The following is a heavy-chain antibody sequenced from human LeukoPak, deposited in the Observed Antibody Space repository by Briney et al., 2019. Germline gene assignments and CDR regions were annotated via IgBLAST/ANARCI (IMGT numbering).Heavy chain of an antibody. D-gene: IGHD2-15*01. CDR1: GFTFDNYA. CDR3: VKDVSLGFCSGGSCSAHFDY. V-gene: IGHV3-9*03. J-gene: IGHJ4*02. Sequence: GGSLRLSCAASGFTFDNYAMHWVRQGPGKGLEGVSGISWNSGSRVYVDSVRGRFTISRDNAKNSLYLQMDSLRPEDMALYYCVKDVSLGFCSGGSCSAHFDYWGQGTLVTVSS. CDR2: ISWNSGSR.